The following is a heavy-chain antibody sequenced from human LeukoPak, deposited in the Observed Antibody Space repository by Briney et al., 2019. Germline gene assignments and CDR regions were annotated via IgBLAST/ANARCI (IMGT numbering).Heavy chain of an antibody. CDR3: ARDASSPYCGGDCYSPGAFDI. CDR2: ISAYNGNT. V-gene: IGHV1-18*01. D-gene: IGHD2-21*02. Sequence: ASVKVSCKASGYTFTSYGISWVRQAPGQGLEWMGWISAYNGNTNDAQKLQGRVTMTTDTSTSTAYMELRSLRSDDTAVYYCARDASSPYCGGDCYSPGAFDIWGQGTMVTVSS. J-gene: IGHJ3*02. CDR1: GYTFTSYG.